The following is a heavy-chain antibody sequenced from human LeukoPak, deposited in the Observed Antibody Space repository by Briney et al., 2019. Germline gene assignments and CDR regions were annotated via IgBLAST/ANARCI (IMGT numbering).Heavy chain of an antibody. CDR3: ARLGGSVELTNY. CDR2: TYYRSKWYN. Sequence: SQTPSLTCAISGDSVSSNSAAWNWIRQSPSRGLEWLGRTYYRSKWYNDYAVSVKSRITINPDTSKNQFSLKLSSVTAADTAVYYCARLGGSVELTNYWGQGTLVTVSS. CDR1: GDSVSSNSAA. J-gene: IGHJ4*02. V-gene: IGHV6-1*01. D-gene: IGHD1-26*01.